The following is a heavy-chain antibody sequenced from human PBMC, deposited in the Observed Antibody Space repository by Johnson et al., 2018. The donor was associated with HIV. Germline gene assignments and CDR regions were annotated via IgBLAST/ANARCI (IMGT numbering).Heavy chain of an antibody. CDR1: ELTSSNYA. CDR3: AGTYSGYEGSSFDI. J-gene: IGHJ3*02. CDR2: ISASGRDI. Sequence: VQLVESGGGLVQPGGSLRLSCVASELTSSNYAISWVRQAPGQGLEWVSAISASGRDIYYGDSVKGRFTISRDNSKNTLYLQMNSLRAEDTAVYYCAGTYSGYEGSSFDIWGQGTMVTVSS. V-gene: IGHV3-23*04. D-gene: IGHD5-12*01.